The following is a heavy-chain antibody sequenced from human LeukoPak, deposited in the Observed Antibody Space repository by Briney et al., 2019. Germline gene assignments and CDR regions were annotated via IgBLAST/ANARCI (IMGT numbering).Heavy chain of an antibody. CDR3: ARLLDYDPSGDPNTFDI. CDR1: GDSISGDY. Sequence: PSETLSLTCTVSGDSISGDYWSWIRQSPGKGLEWIGYFHHTAGTRYNPSLPSRVTISIDTSRKHFSLKLNSLSASDTAVYFCARLLDYDPSGDPNTFDIWGQGTMVTVSS. J-gene: IGHJ3*02. CDR2: FHHTAGT. V-gene: IGHV4-59*08. D-gene: IGHD3-22*01.